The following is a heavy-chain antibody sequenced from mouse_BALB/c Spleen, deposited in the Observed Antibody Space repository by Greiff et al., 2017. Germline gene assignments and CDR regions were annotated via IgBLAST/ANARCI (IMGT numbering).Heavy chain of an antibody. V-gene: IGHV5-9-4*01. CDR2: ISSGGSYT. J-gene: IGHJ4*01. D-gene: IGHD2-4*01. CDR3: ARTPDWLYAMDY. CDR1: GFTFSSYA. Sequence: EVMLVESGGGLVKPGGSLKLSCAASGFTFSSYAMSWVRQSPEKRLEWVAEISSGGSYTYYPDTVTGRFTISRDNAKNTLYLEMSSLRSEDTAMYYCARTPDWLYAMDYWGQGTSVTVSS.